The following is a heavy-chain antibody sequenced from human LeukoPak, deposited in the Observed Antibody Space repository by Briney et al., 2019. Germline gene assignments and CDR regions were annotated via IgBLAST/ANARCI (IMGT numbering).Heavy chain of an antibody. CDR1: GFTFSSYA. CDR3: ARDASGYYGMDV. CDR2: ISYDGSNK. D-gene: IGHD3-10*01. Sequence: GRSLRLSCAASGFTFSSYAMHWVRQAPGKGLEWVAVISYDGSNKYYAGSVKGRFTISRDNSKSTLYLQMNSLRAEDTAVYYCARDASGYYGMDVWGQGTTVTVSS. V-gene: IGHV3-30-3*01. J-gene: IGHJ6*02.